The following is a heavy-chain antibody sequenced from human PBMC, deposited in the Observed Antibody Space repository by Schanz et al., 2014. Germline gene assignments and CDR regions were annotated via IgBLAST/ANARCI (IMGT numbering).Heavy chain of an antibody. V-gene: IGHV1-18*04. D-gene: IGHD3-22*01. CDR2: IGGSDGNT. Sequence: QVQLVQSGAEVKKPGASVKVSCKASGYTFTAYYFHWVRQAPGQGLEWMGWIGGSDGNTNFAQKFQGRVTITAGISTSTAYMDLSSLRSDDTAVYYCARDIQYHYDTSGPVGAFDIWGQGTVVTVSS. CDR3: ARDIQYHYDTSGPVGAFDI. J-gene: IGHJ3*02. CDR1: GYTFTAYY.